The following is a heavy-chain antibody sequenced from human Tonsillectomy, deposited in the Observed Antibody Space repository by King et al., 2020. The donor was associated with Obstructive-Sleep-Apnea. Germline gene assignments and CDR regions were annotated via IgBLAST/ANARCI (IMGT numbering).Heavy chain of an antibody. CDR1: GFTFDDYA. CDR2: ISWNSGSI. J-gene: IGHJ4*02. D-gene: IGHD5-12*01. V-gene: IGHV3-9*01. CDR3: AKDRGEYSGYDSRFDY. Sequence: VQLVESGGGLVQPGRSLRLSCAASGFTFDDYAMHWVRQAPGKGLEWVSGISWNSGSIGYADSVKGRFTISRDNAKNSLYLQMNSLRAEDTALYYCAKDRGEYSGYDSRFDYWGQGTLVTVSS.